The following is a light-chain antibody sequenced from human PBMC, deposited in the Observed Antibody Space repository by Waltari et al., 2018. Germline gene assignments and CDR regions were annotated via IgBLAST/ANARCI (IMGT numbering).Light chain of an antibody. J-gene: IGLJ2*01. V-gene: IGLV3-21*04. CDR1: DRGEGS. CDR3: QVWDSSRHHVI. CDR2: YDT. Sequence: SYMLTQPPSVPVAPGQTARLTCGVDDRGEGSEHGCQQRPGQAPVPVIYYDTDRPSGIPDRFSGSHSGDTATLIISRVEAGDEADYYCQVWDSSRHHVIFGGGTRLTVL.